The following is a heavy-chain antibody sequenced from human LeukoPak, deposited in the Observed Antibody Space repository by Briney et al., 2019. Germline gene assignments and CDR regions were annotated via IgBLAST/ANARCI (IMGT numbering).Heavy chain of an antibody. V-gene: IGHV3-23*01. CDR3: ARDDFGDSLYYFDY. Sequence: GGSLRLSCAASGFTFSSYVMSWVRQAPGKGLEWVSSIGGRGGNTYYADSVKGRFTVSRDNSMNTLYLQMKSLRAEDTAVYYCARDDFGDSLYYFDYWGQGTLVTVSS. CDR1: GFTFSSYV. CDR2: IGGRGGNT. D-gene: IGHD4-17*01. J-gene: IGHJ4*02.